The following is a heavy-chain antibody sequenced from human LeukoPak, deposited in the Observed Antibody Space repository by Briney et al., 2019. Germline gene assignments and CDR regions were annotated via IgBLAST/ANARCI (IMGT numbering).Heavy chain of an antibody. Sequence: GGSLRLSCAASGFTFSTYSMNWVRQAPGKGLEWVSYISSSSSTIYYADSVKGRFTISRENAKNSLYLQMNGLRAEDTAVYYCASGFSHGYGYWGQGALVTVSS. CDR3: ASGFSHGYGY. CDR1: GFTFSTYS. J-gene: IGHJ4*02. V-gene: IGHV3-48*01. D-gene: IGHD5-18*01. CDR2: ISSSSSTI.